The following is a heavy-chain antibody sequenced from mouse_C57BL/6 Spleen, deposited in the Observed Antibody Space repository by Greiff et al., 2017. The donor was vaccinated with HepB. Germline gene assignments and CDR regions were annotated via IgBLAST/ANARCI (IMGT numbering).Heavy chain of an antibody. CDR2: IRNKANNHAT. CDR1: GFTFSDAW. V-gene: IGHV6-6*01. Sequence: EVKVVESGGGLVQPGGSMKLSCAASGFTFSDAWMDWVRQSPEKGLEWVAEIRNKANNHATYYAESVKGRFTISRDDSKSSVYLQMNSLRAEDTGIYYCTSLTDYYAMDYWGQGTSVTVSS. J-gene: IGHJ4*01. CDR3: TSLTDYYAMDY. D-gene: IGHD4-1*01.